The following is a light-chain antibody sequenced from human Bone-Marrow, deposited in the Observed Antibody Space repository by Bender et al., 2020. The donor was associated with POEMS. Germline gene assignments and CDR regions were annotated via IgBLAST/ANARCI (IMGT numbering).Light chain of an antibody. CDR2: NVT. V-gene: IGLV1-44*01. J-gene: IGLJ1*01. CDR3: CSSAGSSTWV. Sequence: QSVLTQPPSASGTPGQRVTISCSGSSSNIGTNPVNWYQHHPGKAPKLIIYNVTQRPSGVPDRFSASKSGNTASLTISGLQAEDEADYYCCSSAGSSTWVFGTGTKVTVL. CDR1: SSNIGTNP.